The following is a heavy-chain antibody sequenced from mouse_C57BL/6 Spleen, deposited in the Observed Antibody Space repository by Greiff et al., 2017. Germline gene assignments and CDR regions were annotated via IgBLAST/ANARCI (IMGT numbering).Heavy chain of an antibody. CDR2: IYPGDGDT. CDR3: ARPSGSRAFDY. D-gene: IGHD1-1*01. Sequence: VQLQESGAELVKPGASVKISCKASGYAFSSYWMNWVKQRPGKGLEWIGQIYPGDGDTNYNGKFKGKATLTADKSSSTAYMQLSSLTSEDSAVYFCARPSGSRAFDYWGQGTTLTVSS. V-gene: IGHV1-80*01. J-gene: IGHJ2*01. CDR1: GYAFSSYW.